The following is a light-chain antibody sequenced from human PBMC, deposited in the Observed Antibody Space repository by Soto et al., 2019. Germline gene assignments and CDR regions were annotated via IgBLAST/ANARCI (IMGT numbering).Light chain of an antibody. V-gene: IGKV3-11*01. CDR3: QQRSNWLWT. Sequence: EIVLTQSPATLSLSPGERATLSCRASQSVSSYLAWYQQKPGQAPRLLIYDASNRATGIPARFSGSGSGTDFTLTIRSIETEDFAVYSCQQRSNWLWTFGQGTKVDIK. CDR2: DAS. CDR1: QSVSSY. J-gene: IGKJ1*01.